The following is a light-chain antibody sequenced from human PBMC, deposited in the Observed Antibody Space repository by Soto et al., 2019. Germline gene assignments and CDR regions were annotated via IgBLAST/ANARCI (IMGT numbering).Light chain of an antibody. CDR3: SSYTSSSTLVV. CDR1: SSDIGGYNY. V-gene: IGLV2-14*03. J-gene: IGLJ1*01. Sequence: QSALTQPASVSGSPGQSITVSCTGTSSDIGGYNYVSWYQQYPGEAPKVIIYDVSDRPSGVSNRFSSSKSGNTASLTISGLQTEYEADYYCSSYTSSSTLVVFGTGTKLTVL. CDR2: DVS.